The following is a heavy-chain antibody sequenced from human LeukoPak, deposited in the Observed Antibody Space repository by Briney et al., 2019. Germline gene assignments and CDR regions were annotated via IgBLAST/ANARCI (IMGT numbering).Heavy chain of an antibody. CDR1: GDSVSSNSAA. CDR2: TYYRSKWYN. Sequence: SQTLSLTCAISGDSVSSNSAAWNWLRQSPSRGLEWLGRTYYRSKWYNDYAVSVKSRITINPDTSKTQYSPQLNSVTAEDTAVYYCAKGGTYLFDYWGQGTLVTVSS. V-gene: IGHV6-1*01. J-gene: IGHJ4*02. CDR3: AKGGTYLFDY. D-gene: IGHD1-26*01.